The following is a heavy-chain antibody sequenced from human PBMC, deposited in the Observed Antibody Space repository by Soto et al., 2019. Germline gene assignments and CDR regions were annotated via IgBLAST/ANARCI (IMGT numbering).Heavy chain of an antibody. CDR2: IDGSGGDT. Sequence: EVQLLESGGGLVQPGGSLRLSCAASGFTFSSYAMGWVRQAPGRGLEWVSVIDGSGGDTSFADSVKGRFTISRDNSKNTLYLHMNSLRAEDTARYYCVKETVAAAYVETSPFDFWGQGTLVTVSS. D-gene: IGHD2-15*01. V-gene: IGHV3-23*01. CDR3: VKETVAAAYVETSPFDF. J-gene: IGHJ4*02. CDR1: GFTFSSYA.